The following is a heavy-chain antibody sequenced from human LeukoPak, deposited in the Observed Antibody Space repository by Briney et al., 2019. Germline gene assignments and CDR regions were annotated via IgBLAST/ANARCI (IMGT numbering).Heavy chain of an antibody. J-gene: IGHJ4*02. CDR2: ISSSSTTI. V-gene: IGHV3-48*01. CDR3: ARMSTGYYDDY. Sequence: GGSLRLSCVASGFTFSTFGMNWVRQAPGKGQEWVSYISSSSTTIYYADSVKGRFTISRDDAKSSLYLQMNSLRAEDTALYYCARMSTGYYDDYWGQGTLVTVSS. CDR1: GFTFSTFG. D-gene: IGHD3-9*01.